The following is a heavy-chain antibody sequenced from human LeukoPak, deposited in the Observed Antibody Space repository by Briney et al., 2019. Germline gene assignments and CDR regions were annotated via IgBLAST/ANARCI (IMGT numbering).Heavy chain of an antibody. CDR3: ARGARGAAAGYGMDV. D-gene: IGHD6-13*01. CDR1: GFTFSSYS. V-gene: IGHV3-21*01. CDR2: ISSSSSYI. J-gene: IGHJ6*02. Sequence: GGSLRLSCAASGFTFSSYSMNWVRQAPGKGLEWVSSISSSSSYIYYADSVKGRFTISRDNAKNSLYLQMNSLRAEDTAVYYCARGARGAAAGYGMDVWGQGTTVTVSS.